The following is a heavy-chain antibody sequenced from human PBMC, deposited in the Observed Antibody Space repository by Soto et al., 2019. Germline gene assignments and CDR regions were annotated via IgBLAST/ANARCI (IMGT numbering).Heavy chain of an antibody. J-gene: IGHJ4*02. V-gene: IGHV4-59*08. D-gene: IGHD2-21*01. Sequence: PSETLSLTYTVSGGSISSYYWSWIRQPPGKGLEWIGYIYYSGSTNYNPSLKSRVTISVDTSKNQFSLKLSSVTAADTAVYYCARLRDCGGDCYQFDYWGQGTLVTVSS. CDR3: ARLRDCGGDCYQFDY. CDR1: GGSISSYY. CDR2: IYYSGST.